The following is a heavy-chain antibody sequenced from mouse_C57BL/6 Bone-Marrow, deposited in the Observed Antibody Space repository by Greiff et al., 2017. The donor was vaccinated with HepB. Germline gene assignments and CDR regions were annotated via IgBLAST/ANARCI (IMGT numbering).Heavy chain of an antibody. Sequence: QVHLQQPGAELVMPGASVKLSCKASGYTFTSYWMHWVKQRPGQGLEWIGEIDPSDSYTNYNQKFKGKSTLTVDKSSSTAYMQLSSLTSEDSAVYYGARWDYYGSSLFDYWGQGTTLTVSS. J-gene: IGHJ2*01. V-gene: IGHV1-69*01. D-gene: IGHD1-1*01. CDR3: ARWDYYGSSLFDY. CDR1: GYTFTSYW. CDR2: IDPSDSYT.